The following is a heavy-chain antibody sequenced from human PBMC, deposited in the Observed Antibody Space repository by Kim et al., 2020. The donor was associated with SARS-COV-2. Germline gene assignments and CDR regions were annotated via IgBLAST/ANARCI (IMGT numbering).Heavy chain of an antibody. D-gene: IGHD7-27*01. J-gene: IGHJ6*02. CDR1: GGSISNYY. Sequence: SETLSLSCTVSGGSISNYYWSWIRRPAGKGLEWLGRVYASGITNYNPSLKSRVTMSADTSKNQFSLRLSSVTAADTAVYYCARGSSGVYGMDVWGQGTTVTVSS. CDR3: ARGSSGVYGMDV. CDR2: VYASGIT. V-gene: IGHV4-4*07.